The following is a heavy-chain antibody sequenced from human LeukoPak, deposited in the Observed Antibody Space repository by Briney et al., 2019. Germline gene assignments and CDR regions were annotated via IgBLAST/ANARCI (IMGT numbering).Heavy chain of an antibody. CDR2: LSGSGIST. Sequence: GSLRLSCAASEFIFSSYAMSWVRQAPRKGLEWVSSLSGSGISTYYADSVKGRFTISRDNSKNTLYLQMHSLGADDTAVYYCARSSSIAAFDYWGQGTLVTVSS. D-gene: IGHD6-6*01. CDR3: ARSSSIAAFDY. CDR1: EFIFSSYA. J-gene: IGHJ4*02. V-gene: IGHV3-23*01.